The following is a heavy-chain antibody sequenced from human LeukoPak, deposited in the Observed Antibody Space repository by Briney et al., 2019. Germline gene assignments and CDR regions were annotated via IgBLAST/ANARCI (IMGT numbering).Heavy chain of an antibody. V-gene: IGHV1-46*01. CDR1: GYTFTSYY. CDR2: INPSGGST. J-gene: IGHJ4*02. D-gene: IGHD4-17*01. Sequence: ASVKVSCKASGYTFTSYYMHWVRQAPGQGLEWMGIINPSGGSTSYAQKFQGRVTMTRDTSTSTVYMELSSLRSEDTAVYYCARMTITVTTPPIFDYWGQGTLVTVSS. CDR3: ARMTITVTTPPIFDY.